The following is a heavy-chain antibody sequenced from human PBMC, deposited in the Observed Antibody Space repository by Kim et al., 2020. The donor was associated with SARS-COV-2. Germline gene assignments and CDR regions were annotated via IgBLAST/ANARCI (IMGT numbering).Heavy chain of an antibody. CDR2: ISVYNGNT. CDR1: GYTFTSYG. V-gene: IGHV1-18*01. J-gene: IGHJ6*03. D-gene: IGHD3-3*01. CDR3: ARTRSTIVGVVNYMDV. Sequence: ASVKVSCKASGYTFTSYGISWVRQAPGQGLEWMGWISVYNGNTNYAQKLQGRVTMTTDTSTSTAYMELRSLRSDDTAVYYCARTRSTIVGVVNYMDVWGKGTTVTVSS.